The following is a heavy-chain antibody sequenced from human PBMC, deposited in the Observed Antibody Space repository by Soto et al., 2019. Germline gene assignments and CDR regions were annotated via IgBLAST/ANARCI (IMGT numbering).Heavy chain of an antibody. Sequence: QLQLQESGSGLVKPSQTLSLTCAVSGGSISSGGYSWSWIRQPPGKGLEWIGYIYHSGSTYYNPSRKSRVXXXVXXSKNQFSLKLSSVTAADTAVYYCARGMTTVTTIDYWGQGTLVTVSS. CDR1: GGSISSGGYS. CDR3: ARGMTTVTTIDY. CDR2: IYHSGST. V-gene: IGHV4-30-2*01. J-gene: IGHJ4*02. D-gene: IGHD4-4*01.